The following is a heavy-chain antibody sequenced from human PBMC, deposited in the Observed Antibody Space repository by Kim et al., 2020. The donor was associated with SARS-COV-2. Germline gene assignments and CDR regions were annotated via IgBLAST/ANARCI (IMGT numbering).Heavy chain of an antibody. CDR2: IHNDGSNT. CDR3: TRGSEREWLGVDY. CDR1: GLSFSSYW. J-gene: IGHJ4*02. Sequence: GLSFSSYWMHWVRQAPGKGLEWVAHIHNDGSNTQYAYSVKGRFTISRDNAENTLYLQMNSLRAEDTAVYFCTRGSEREWLGVDYWGQGTLV. D-gene: IGHD5-12*01. V-gene: IGHV3-74*03.